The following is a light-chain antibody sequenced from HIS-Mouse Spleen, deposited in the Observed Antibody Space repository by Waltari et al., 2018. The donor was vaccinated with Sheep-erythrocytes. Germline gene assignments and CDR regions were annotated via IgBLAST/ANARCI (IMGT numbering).Light chain of an antibody. CDR2: DVS. V-gene: IGLV2-14*03. Sequence: QSALTQPAPVSVSPGQSITIPCPGTSSDVGGYNYAPCYQKQPGKAPKLMIYDVSNRPSGVSNRFSGSKSGNTASLTISGLQAEDEADYYCSSYTSSSTLVFGTGTKVTVL. J-gene: IGLJ1*01. CDR3: SSYTSSSTLV. CDR1: SSDVGGYNY.